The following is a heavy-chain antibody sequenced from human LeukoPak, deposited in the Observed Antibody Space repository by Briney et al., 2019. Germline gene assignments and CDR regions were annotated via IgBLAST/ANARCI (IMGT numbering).Heavy chain of an antibody. V-gene: IGHV3-7*01. CDR2: VKDDGTER. D-gene: IGHD2-2*01. CDR1: GFIYSSHS. J-gene: IGHJ4*02. Sequence: GGSLRLSCAASGFIYSSHSMSWFRQAPGKGLEWVANVKDDGTERYYLESVKGRFTISRDDAVNSLYLQMNSLRPEDTAVYFCARSLHFQSSTYRPADYWGQGPLVTVSS. CDR3: ARSLHFQSSTYRPADY.